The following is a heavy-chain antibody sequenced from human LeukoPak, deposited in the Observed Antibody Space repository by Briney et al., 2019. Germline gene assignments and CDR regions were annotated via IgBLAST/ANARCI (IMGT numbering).Heavy chain of an antibody. J-gene: IGHJ6*04. CDR2: INPSGGST. V-gene: IGHV1-46*01. CDR1: GYTFTSYY. D-gene: IGHD2-2*02. CDR3: ARSRCCSSTSCYNTRYGMDV. Sequence: ASVKVSCKAPGYTFTSYYMHWVRQAPGQGLEWMGIINPSGGSTSYAQKFQGRVTMTRDTSTSTVYMELSSLRSEDTAVYYCARSRCCSSTSCYNTRYGMDVWGKGTTVTVSS.